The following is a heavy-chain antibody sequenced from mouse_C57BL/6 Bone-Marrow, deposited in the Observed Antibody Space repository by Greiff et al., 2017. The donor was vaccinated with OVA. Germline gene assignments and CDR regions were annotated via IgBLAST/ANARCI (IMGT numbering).Heavy chain of an antibody. CDR1: GYTFTSYW. D-gene: IGHD2-1*01. Sequence: QVQLQQPGAELVKPGASVKLSCKASGYTFTSYWMHWVKQRPGQGLEWIGMIHPNSGSTNYNEKFKSKATLTVDKSSSTAYMQLSSLTSEDSAVYYCARLGFYYGNYGDFDYWGQGTTLTVSS. J-gene: IGHJ2*01. CDR2: IHPNSGST. CDR3: ARLGFYYGNYGDFDY. V-gene: IGHV1-64*01.